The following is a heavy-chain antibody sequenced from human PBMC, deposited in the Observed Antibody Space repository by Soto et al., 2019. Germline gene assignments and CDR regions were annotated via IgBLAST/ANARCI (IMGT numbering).Heavy chain of an antibody. D-gene: IGHD6-13*01. CDR1: GFTFSSYS. Sequence: GGSLRLSCAASGFTFSSYSMNWVRQAPGKGLEWVSSISSSSSYIYYADSVKGRFTISRDNAKNSLYLQMNSLRAEDTAVYYCARDTIAAVFDAFDIWGQGTMVTVSS. CDR2: ISSSSSYI. CDR3: ARDTIAAVFDAFDI. J-gene: IGHJ3*02. V-gene: IGHV3-21*01.